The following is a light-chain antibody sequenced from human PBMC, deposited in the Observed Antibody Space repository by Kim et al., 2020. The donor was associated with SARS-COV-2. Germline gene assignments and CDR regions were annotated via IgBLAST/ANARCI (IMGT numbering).Light chain of an antibody. Sequence: SVTISCAGTSSDVGGYNYVSWYQQHPGKAPKLMIYDVSKRPSGVPDRFSGSKSGNPASLTISGLQAEDEADYYCCSYAGSYTSPYVFGTGTKVTVL. CDR2: DVS. V-gene: IGLV2-11*01. CDR3: CSYAGSYTSPYV. J-gene: IGLJ1*01. CDR1: SSDVGGYNY.